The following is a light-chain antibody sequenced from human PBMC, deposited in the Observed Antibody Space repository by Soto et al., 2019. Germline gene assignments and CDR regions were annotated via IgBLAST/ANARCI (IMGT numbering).Light chain of an antibody. Sequence: DIQMTQSPSSVSASVGDRVTIACRASQPIGSWLAWYQQKPGKAPKLLIFGASSLQAGVPSRFSGSGSGTDFTLTITSLQPDYFATYYCQQSDSFPRTFGPGTRVDIK. J-gene: IGKJ3*01. V-gene: IGKV1D-12*01. CDR2: GAS. CDR1: QPIGSW. CDR3: QQSDSFPRT.